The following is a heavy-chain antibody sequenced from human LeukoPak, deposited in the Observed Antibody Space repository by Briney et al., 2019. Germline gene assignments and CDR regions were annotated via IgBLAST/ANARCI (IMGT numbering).Heavy chain of an antibody. Sequence: SETLSLTCAVYGGSFSGYFWSWIRQPPGKGLEWIGEINHSGSTNYNRSLKSRVTISVDTSKNQFSLKLSSVTAADTAVYYCARAEDSSSSLSLYYYYSYMDVWGKGTTVTVSS. CDR1: GGSFSGYF. J-gene: IGHJ6*03. D-gene: IGHD6-6*01. CDR3: ARAEDSSSSLSLYYYYSYMDV. V-gene: IGHV4-34*01. CDR2: INHSGST.